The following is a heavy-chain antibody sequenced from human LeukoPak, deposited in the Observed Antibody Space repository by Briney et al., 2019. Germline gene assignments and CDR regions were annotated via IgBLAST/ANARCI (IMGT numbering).Heavy chain of an antibody. CDR1: GFTFSSYW. J-gene: IGHJ4*02. V-gene: IGHV3-7*01. CDR3: ARGSNYGSGSYYTRGRKLDY. D-gene: IGHD3-10*01. Sequence: GGSLRLSCAASGFTFSSYWMSWVRQAPGKGLEWVANIKQDGSEKYYVDSVKGRFTISRDNAKNSLYLQMNSLRAEDTAVYYCARGSNYGSGSYYTRGRKLDYWGQGTLVTVSS. CDR2: IKQDGSEK.